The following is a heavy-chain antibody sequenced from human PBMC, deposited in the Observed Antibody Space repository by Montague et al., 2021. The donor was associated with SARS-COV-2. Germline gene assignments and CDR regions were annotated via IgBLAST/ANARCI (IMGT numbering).Heavy chain of an antibody. CDR3: TSGREGNYNVMDV. Sequence: CAISGDSVSSKRDTGEGGRQSRSRGREGRGTKYDRCKWYNDYAVSVRGRVTINPDTSKNQFSLQLNSVTPEDTAIYYCTSGREGNYNVMDVWGQGTTVTVSS. J-gene: IGHJ6*02. D-gene: IGHD1-1*01. V-gene: IGHV6-1*01. CDR1: GDSVSSKRDT. CDR2: KYDRCKWYN.